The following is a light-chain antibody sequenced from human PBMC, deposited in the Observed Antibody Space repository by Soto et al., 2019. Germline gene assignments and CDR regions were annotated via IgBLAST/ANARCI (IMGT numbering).Light chain of an antibody. CDR2: GES. CDR1: QSVSGNS. CDR3: QQYGSSGT. V-gene: IGKV3-20*01. J-gene: IGKJ1*01. Sequence: ELVLTQSPGTLSLSPGERATLSCRASQSVSGNSLAWYRQNRGQAPRLIYGESNRATGIPDRFSGSGSGADFTLTISRLEPEDFAVYYCQQYGSSGTFGQGTKVDIK.